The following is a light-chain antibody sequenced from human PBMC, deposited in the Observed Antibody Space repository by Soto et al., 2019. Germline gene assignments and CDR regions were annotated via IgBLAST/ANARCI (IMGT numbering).Light chain of an antibody. V-gene: IGKV3-20*01. Sequence: MTQSPANLSLSPGERATLSCRASQSVNNYLAWYQQKPGQAPRLLIYGASNRATGIPDRFSGSGSGTDFTLTISRLEPEDFAVYYCQQYGSSGTFGQGTKVDIK. CDR2: GAS. CDR1: QSVNNY. CDR3: QQYGSSGT. J-gene: IGKJ1*01.